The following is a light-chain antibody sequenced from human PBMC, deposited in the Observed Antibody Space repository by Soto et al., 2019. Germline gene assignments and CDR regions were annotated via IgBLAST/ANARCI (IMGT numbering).Light chain of an antibody. CDR2: LNSDGSH. Sequence: QSVLTQSPSASASLGASDKLTCTLTSGHSSYAIAWHQQQPEKGPRYLMKLNSDGSHNKGDGIPDRFSGSSSGAERYLTISSLQSEDEAIYYCQTWDTGTWVFGGGTKVTVL. CDR3: QTWDTGTWV. J-gene: IGLJ3*02. CDR1: SGHSSYA. V-gene: IGLV4-69*01.